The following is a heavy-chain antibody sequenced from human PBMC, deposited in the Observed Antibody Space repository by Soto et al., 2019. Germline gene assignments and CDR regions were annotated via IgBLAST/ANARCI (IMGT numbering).Heavy chain of an antibody. CDR1: GYTFTGYY. V-gene: IGHV1-2*04. CDR3: ARDEAGTVTADYYYYRLDV. J-gene: IGHJ6*02. CDR2: INPNSGGT. Sequence: ASVKVSCKASGYTFTGYYMHWVRQAPGQGLEWMGWINPNSGGTNYAQKFQGWVTMTRDTSISTAYMELSRLRSDDTAVYYCARDEAGTVTADYYYYRLDVWGQGTTVIVSS. D-gene: IGHD4-4*01.